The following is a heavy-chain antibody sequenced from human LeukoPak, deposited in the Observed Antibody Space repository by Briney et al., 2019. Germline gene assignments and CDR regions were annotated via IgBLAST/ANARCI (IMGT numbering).Heavy chain of an antibody. Sequence: PGGSLRLSCAASGFTFSSYEMNWVRQAPGKGLGWVSYISSSGSTIYYADSVKGRFTISRDNAKNSLYLQMNSLRAEDTAVYYCARDWFHAIDYWGQGTLVTVSS. CDR2: ISSSGSTI. CDR3: ARDWFHAIDY. V-gene: IGHV3-48*03. J-gene: IGHJ4*02. D-gene: IGHD2/OR15-2a*01. CDR1: GFTFSSYE.